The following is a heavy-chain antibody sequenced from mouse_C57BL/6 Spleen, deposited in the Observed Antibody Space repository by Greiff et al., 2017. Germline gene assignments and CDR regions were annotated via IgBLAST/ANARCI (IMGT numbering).Heavy chain of an antibody. CDR1: GYAFSSYW. CDR3: ARRSGSSYAWFAY. V-gene: IGHV1-80*01. Sequence: QVQLQQSGAELVKPGASVKISCKASGYAFSSYWMNWVKQRPGKGLEWIGQIYPGDGDTNYNGKFKGKATLTADKSSSAAYMQLSSLTSEDSAVYFCARRSGSSYAWFAYWGQGTLVTVSA. CDR2: IYPGDGDT. J-gene: IGHJ3*01. D-gene: IGHD1-1*01.